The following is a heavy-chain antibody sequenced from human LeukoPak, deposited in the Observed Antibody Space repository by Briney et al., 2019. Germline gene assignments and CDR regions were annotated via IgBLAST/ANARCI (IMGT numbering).Heavy chain of an antibody. CDR2: ISSSGSTI. CDR3: ASSRDGYNWRDFDY. Sequence: GGSLRLSCAASGFTFSSYEMNWVRQAPGKGLEWVSYISSSGSTIYYADSVKGRSTISRDNAKNSLYLQMNSLRAEDTAVYYCASSRDGYNWRDFDYWGQGTLVTVSS. CDR1: GFTFSSYE. V-gene: IGHV3-48*03. J-gene: IGHJ4*02. D-gene: IGHD5-24*01.